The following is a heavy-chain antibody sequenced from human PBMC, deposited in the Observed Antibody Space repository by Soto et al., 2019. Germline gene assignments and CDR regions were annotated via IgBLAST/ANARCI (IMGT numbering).Heavy chain of an antibody. CDR3: ARGPGGSTPVAPLDY. Sequence: QVQLQESGPGLVKPSQTLSLTCTVSGGSISSGGYYWSWIRQHPGKGLEWIGYIYYSGSTYYNPSLQSRLTISVDTSKNQFALKLSSVTAADTAVYYCARGPGGSTPVAPLDYWGQGTLVTVSS. V-gene: IGHV4-31*03. CDR2: IYYSGST. D-gene: IGHD2-2*01. J-gene: IGHJ4*02. CDR1: GGSISSGGYY.